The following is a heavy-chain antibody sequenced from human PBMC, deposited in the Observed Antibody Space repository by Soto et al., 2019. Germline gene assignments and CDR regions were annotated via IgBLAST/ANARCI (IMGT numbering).Heavy chain of an antibody. V-gene: IGHV1-46*01. CDR1: GFTLSDYY. J-gene: IGHJ6*02. CDR2: ISPSGKIT. Sequence: VQLEQSGAEVKKPGASVKVSCKASGFTLSDYYVHWVRQAPGQGLEWMGMISPSGKITINAQKFQGRFTMTRDTSTSTVYMELSSLISADTAVYFCARRGYSFQFSFAMDVWGQGTTVIVSS. D-gene: IGHD2-15*01. CDR3: ARRGYSFQFSFAMDV.